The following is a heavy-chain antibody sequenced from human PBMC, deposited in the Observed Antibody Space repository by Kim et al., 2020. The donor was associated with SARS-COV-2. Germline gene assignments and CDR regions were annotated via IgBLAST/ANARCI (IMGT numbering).Heavy chain of an antibody. J-gene: IGHJ6*02. CDR1: GFTFSSYG. D-gene: IGHD1-26*01. V-gene: IGHV3-30*18. Sequence: GGSLRLSCAASGFTFSSYGMHWVRQAPGKGLEWVAVISYDGSNKYYADSVKGRFTISRDNSKNTLYLQMNSLRAEDTAVYYCAKDHALSGSYYKGTSYYYYYYGMDVWGQGTTVTVSS. CDR3: AKDHALSGSYYKGTSYYYYYYGMDV. CDR2: ISYDGSNK.